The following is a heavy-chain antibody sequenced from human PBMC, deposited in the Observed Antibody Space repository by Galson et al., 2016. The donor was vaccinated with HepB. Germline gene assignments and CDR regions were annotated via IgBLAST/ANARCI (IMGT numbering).Heavy chain of an antibody. V-gene: IGHV3-21*01. D-gene: IGHD1-1*01. CDR3: SRDHRNVERPDLTYYYGMDV. CDR1: GFTFSTFN. Sequence: SLRLSCAASGFTFSTFNMNWVRQTPGKGLEWVSSIIGSGSYLYYADSVRGRFTISRDNANNSLYLHLRSLGAEDTAVYYCSRDHRNVERPDLTYYYGMDVWGQGTTVTVSS. CDR2: IIGSGSYL. J-gene: IGHJ6*02.